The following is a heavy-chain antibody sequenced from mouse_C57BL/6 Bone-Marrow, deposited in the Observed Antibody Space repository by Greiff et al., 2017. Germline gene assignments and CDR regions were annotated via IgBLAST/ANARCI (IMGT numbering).Heavy chain of an antibody. D-gene: IGHD1-1*01. CDR1: GFTFKNTA. Sequence: EVQLQQSVAELVRPGASVKLSCTASGFTFKNTAMHWVKQRPEQGLEWIGSIDPANGNTNYAPKFQGKATITADTSSNTAYLQLSSLTSEDTAIYYSARNTGSVDYGGRGTSLTVS. J-gene: IGHJ2*03. CDR3: ARNTGSVDY. V-gene: IGHV14-3*01. CDR2: IDPANGNT.